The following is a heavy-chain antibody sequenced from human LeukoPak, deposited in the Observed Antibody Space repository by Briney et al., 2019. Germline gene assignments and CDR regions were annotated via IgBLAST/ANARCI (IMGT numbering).Heavy chain of an antibody. Sequence: PGGSLRLSCAASGFTFSSYWMSWVRQAPGKGLEWVANIKKDGSEKYYVDSLKGRFTISRDNAKNSLYLQMNSLRAEDTAVYSCARHLSGVTGYTYGRGIDYWGQGTLVTVSS. V-gene: IGHV3-7*01. CDR3: ARHLSGVTGYTYGRGIDY. CDR2: IKKDGSEK. J-gene: IGHJ4*02. CDR1: GFTFSSYW. D-gene: IGHD5-18*01.